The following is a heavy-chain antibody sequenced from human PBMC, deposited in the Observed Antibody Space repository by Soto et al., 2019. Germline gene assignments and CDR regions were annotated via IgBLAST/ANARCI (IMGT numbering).Heavy chain of an antibody. D-gene: IGHD4-17*01. J-gene: IGHJ4*02. Sequence: ASVKVSCTASGYTFTSYDINWVRQATGQGLEWMGWMNPNSGNTGYAQKFQGRVTMTRNTSISTAYMELSSLRSEDTAIYYCARRYSGDYGPLHFDYWGQGTLVTVSS. CDR2: MNPNSGNT. V-gene: IGHV1-8*01. CDR3: ARRYSGDYGPLHFDY. CDR1: GYTFTSYD.